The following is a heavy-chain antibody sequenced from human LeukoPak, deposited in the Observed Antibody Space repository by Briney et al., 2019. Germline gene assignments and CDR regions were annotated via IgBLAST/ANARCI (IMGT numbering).Heavy chain of an antibody. CDR2: MNPNSGNT. CDR1: GYTFTSYD. V-gene: IGHV1-8*01. J-gene: IGHJ5*02. CDR3: ARAKRGHYWFDP. Sequence: ASVKVSCKASGYTFTSYDINWVRQATGQGLEWMGWMNPNSGNTGYAQKFQGRVTMTTDTSTSTAYMELRSLRSDDTAVYYCARAKRGHYWFDPWGQGTLATVSS.